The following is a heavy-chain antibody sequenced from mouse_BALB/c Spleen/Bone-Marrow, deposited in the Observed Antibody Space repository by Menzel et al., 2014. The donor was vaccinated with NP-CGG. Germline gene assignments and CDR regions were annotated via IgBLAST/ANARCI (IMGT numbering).Heavy chain of an antibody. CDR2: ISSGGGST. V-gene: IGHV5-12-1*01. Sequence: EVQRVESGGGLVKPGGSLKLSCAASGFAFSNYDMSWVRRTPEKRLEWVAYISSGGGSTYYPDTMKGRFTISRDNAKDTLYLQMSSLKSEDTAMYYCARHGTGSWFAYWGQGTLVTVSA. CDR1: GFAFSNYD. J-gene: IGHJ3*01. CDR3: ARHGTGSWFAY. D-gene: IGHD4-1*01.